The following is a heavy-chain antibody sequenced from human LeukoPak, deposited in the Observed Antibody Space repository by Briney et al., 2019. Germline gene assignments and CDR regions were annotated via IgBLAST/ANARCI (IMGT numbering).Heavy chain of an antibody. J-gene: IGHJ5*02. CDR3: ARSVTRLGDWFYP. CDR1: GGAFSSYA. Sequence: SVKVSCKASGGAFSSYAISWVPQAPGQGLEWMGGIIPIFGTANYAQKFQGRVTITTDESTSTAYLELSSRRSEDTAVYQCARSVTRLGDWFYPWAQGTLVPVSS. CDR2: IIPIFGTA. V-gene: IGHV1-69*05. D-gene: IGHD4-11*01.